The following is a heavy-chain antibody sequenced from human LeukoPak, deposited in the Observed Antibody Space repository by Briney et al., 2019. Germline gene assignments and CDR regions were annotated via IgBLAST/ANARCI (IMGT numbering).Heavy chain of an antibody. V-gene: IGHV3-7*04. D-gene: IGHD5-12*01. CDR1: GFTFSRFW. CDR2: IKQDGSEK. CDR3: GRYGPYTDYDPDFDI. J-gene: IGHJ4*02. Sequence: GGSLRLSCAASGFTFSRFWMSWVRQAPGKGLEWVANIKQDGSEKYYVDSVKGRFTISRDNAKNSLYLQMNSLRAEDTAVFYCGRYGPYTDYDPDFDIWGQGTLVTVSS.